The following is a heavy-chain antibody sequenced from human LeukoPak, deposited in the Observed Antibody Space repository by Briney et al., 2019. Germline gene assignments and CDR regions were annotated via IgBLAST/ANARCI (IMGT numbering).Heavy chain of an antibody. CDR2: IYSGGST. CDR1: GFTVSSNY. CDR3: AREWGYSYGFDY. Sequence: GGSLRLSCAASGFTVSSNYMSWVRQAPGKGLEWVSVIYSGGSTYYADSVKGRFTISRDNSKNTLYLQMNSLRAEDTAVYYCAREWGYSYGFDYWGQGTLVTVSS. J-gene: IGHJ4*02. D-gene: IGHD5-18*01. V-gene: IGHV3-53*01.